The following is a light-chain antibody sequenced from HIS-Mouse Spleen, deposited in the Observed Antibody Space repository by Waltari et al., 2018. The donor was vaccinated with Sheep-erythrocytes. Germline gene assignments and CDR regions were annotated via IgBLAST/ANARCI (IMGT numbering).Light chain of an antibody. Sequence: QSALTQPRSVSGSPGQSVTISCPGPSSDVGGYNYVSWYQQHPGKAPKLMIYDVSKRPSGVPDRFSGSKSGNTASLTISGLQAEDEADYYCCSYAGSYNHVFATGTKVTVL. CDR3: CSYAGSYNHV. CDR2: DVS. J-gene: IGLJ1*01. V-gene: IGLV2-11*01. CDR1: SSDVGGYNY.